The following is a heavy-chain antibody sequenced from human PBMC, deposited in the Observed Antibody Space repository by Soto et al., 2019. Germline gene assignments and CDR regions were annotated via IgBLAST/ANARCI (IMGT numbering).Heavy chain of an antibody. CDR3: ARVVGGYYYGMDV. D-gene: IGHD2-2*01. CDR1: GGSISSSNW. J-gene: IGHJ6*02. CDR2: IYHSGST. V-gene: IGHV4-4*02. Sequence: QVQLQESGPGLVKPSGTLSLTCAVSGGSISSSNWWSWVRQPPGKGLEWIGEIYHSGSTNYNPSLKSRVTTSADKSKNQFSLKLSSVTAADTAVYYCARVVGGYYYGMDVWGQGTTVTVSS.